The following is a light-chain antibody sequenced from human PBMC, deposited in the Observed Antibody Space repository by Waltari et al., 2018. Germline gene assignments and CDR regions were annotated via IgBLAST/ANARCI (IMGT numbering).Light chain of an antibody. V-gene: IGLV8-61*01. CDR2: KAN. CDR3: ALYMGSGIWV. CDR1: SGSLSTTSY. J-gene: IGLJ3*02. Sequence: QTVVTQEPSLSVSPGGTVTLTCAFSSGSLSTTSYATWYQQTPGQAPRTRVYKANARYSGVPGRFSGSILGNTAALTITGAQADDESDYDCALYMGSGIWVFGGGTRLTVL.